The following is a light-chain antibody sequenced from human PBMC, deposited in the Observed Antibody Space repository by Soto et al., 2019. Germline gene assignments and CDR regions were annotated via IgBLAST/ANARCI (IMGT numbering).Light chain of an antibody. CDR1: QSIAAS. Sequence: IQMTQPPSSLSACVGDTVSITCRASQSIAASLSCYQHKPGEAPKLLIYDVSSLETGVPSRFSGSGSGTDFTLTITILQPEDIATYDCQQFDIGPLTFGGGTKVDI. CDR2: DVS. J-gene: IGKJ4*01. CDR3: QQFDIGPLT. V-gene: IGKV1-5*01.